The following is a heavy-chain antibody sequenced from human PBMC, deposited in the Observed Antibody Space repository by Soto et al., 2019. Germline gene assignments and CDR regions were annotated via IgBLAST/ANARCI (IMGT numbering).Heavy chain of an antibody. CDR2: IKGDGSRT. CDR1: GCTLSSYW. D-gene: IGHD4-17*01. J-gene: IGHJ6*02. CDR3: ARGLPGYYGMDV. Sequence: EVQLVESGGGLVQPGGSLRLSCAASGCTLSSYWIHWVRQAPGKGLVWVSRIKGDGSRTDYADSVKGRFTISRDNAKNTVYLQMNSLRDEDTAVYYCARGLPGYYGMDVWGQGTTVTVSS. V-gene: IGHV3-74*01.